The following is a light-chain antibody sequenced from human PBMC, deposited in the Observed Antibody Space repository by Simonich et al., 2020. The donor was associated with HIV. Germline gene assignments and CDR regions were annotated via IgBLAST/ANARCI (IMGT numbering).Light chain of an antibody. CDR3: MQSVQLPIT. V-gene: IGKV2D-29*02. Sequence: DIVMTQTPLSLSVTPGQPASISCNSSQSLLHSDVKTYLYWYLQKPGQSPHLLIHEFSNRFSGVPDRFSGSGSGTDFTLKISRVEAEDIGLYYCMQSVQLPITFGQGTRLEIK. CDR2: EFS. J-gene: IGKJ5*01. CDR1: QSLLHSDVKTY.